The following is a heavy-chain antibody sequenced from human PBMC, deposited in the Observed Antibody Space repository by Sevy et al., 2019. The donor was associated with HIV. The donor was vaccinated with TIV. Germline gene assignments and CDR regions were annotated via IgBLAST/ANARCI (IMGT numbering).Heavy chain of an antibody. CDR1: GYTLNEFA. CDR2: FDPEDGET. D-gene: IGHD3-22*01. J-gene: IGHJ4*02. V-gene: IGHV1-24*01. Sequence: ASVKVSCKISGYTLNEFAMHWVRQAPGKGLQWMGTFDPEDGETIYAQKFQGRFAMTEDPSTDTAYMELSSLRSEDTAVYYCAITREYYXDXSGXXXXWGQGTLVTVSS. CDR3: AITREYYXDXSGXXXX.